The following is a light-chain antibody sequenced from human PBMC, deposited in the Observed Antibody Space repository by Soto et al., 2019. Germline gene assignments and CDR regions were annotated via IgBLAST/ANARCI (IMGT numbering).Light chain of an antibody. V-gene: IGKV3-15*01. CDR2: GAS. CDR3: QQYDTFPSLT. CDR1: QSISSN. Sequence: EIVMTQSPATLSVSPGDTATLSCRASQSISSNLAWYHQRPGQAPRLLIHGASTRAPGIPARFSASGSGTEFTLTISSLQSEDFAVYYCQQYDTFPSLTFGGGTKVEIK. J-gene: IGKJ4*01.